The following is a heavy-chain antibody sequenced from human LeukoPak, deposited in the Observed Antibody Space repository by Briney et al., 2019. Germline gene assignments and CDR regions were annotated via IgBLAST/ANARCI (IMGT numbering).Heavy chain of an antibody. CDR3: ARIVVEVYYYYYYMDV. V-gene: IGHV1-69*13. CDR1: GYTFTSYG. Sequence: GASVKVSCKASGYTFTSYGISWVRQAPGQGLEWMGGIIPIFGTANYAQKFQGRVTITADESTSTAYMELSSLRSEDTAVYYCARIVVEVYYYYYYMDVWGKGTTVTVSS. CDR2: IIPIFGTA. J-gene: IGHJ6*03. D-gene: IGHD2-21*01.